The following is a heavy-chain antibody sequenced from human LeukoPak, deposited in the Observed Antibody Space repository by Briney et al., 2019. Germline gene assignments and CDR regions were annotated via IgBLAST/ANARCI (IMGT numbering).Heavy chain of an antibody. Sequence: SETQSLTCTVFGVSISSSNSYWRWIRQPPGRGLEWIGSIYYSGNTYYNASLKSQVSISIDTSKNQFSLKLTSVTAADTAVYYCARQTGSGLFILPGGQGTLVTVSS. D-gene: IGHD3/OR15-3a*01. J-gene: IGHJ4*02. V-gene: IGHV4-39*01. CDR3: ARQTGSGLFILP. CDR1: GVSISSSNSY. CDR2: IYYSGNT.